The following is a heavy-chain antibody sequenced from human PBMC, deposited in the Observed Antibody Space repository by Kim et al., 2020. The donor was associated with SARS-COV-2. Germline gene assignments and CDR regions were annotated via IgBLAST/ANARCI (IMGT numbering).Heavy chain of an antibody. CDR3: ARDHRRRHDTMARGVEYYYYGMDV. CDR2: ISYSGST. D-gene: IGHD3-10*01. Sequence: SETLSLTCTVSGGSISGTSYYWTWIRQHPGKGLEWIGYISYSGSTYYNPSLKSRINISLDTSKKQFSLNLSSVTAADTAVYYCARDHRRRHDTMARGVEYYYYGMDVWGQGTTVTVS. CDR1: GGSISGTSYY. V-gene: IGHV4-31*03. J-gene: IGHJ6*02.